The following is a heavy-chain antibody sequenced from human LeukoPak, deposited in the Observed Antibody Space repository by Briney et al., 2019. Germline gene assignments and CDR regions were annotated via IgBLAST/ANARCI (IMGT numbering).Heavy chain of an antibody. V-gene: IGHV3-53*01. CDR3: STTVPNVVPTMITDF. D-gene: IGHD5-12*01. CDR2: IYSDGRT. J-gene: IGHJ4*02. Sequence: PGGSLRLSCAASGLTVSSNYISWVRQAPGKGLEWASVIYSDGRTYYADSVKGRFTISRDNSKNTVYLQMNSLRDEDTAMYYCSTTVPNVVPTMITDFWGQGTLVTVSS. CDR1: GLTVSSNY.